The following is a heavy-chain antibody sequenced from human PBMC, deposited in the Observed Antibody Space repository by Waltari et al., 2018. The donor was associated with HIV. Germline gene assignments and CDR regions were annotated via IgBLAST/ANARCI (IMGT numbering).Heavy chain of an antibody. D-gene: IGHD3-22*01. CDR2: LSYDGRNK. CDR1: GFTFSSEG. Sequence: QVQLVASGGGVVQPGRSLILSCAASGFTFSSEGMPWVRKAPVKGLEWVAVLSYDGRNKDHADSVKGLFTSSRDNSNNTRYLQMNSLRAEDTAVYYCAKNNYYDSSGYIPGYWGQGTLVTVAS. V-gene: IGHV3-30*18. CDR3: AKNNYYDSSGYIPGY. J-gene: IGHJ4*02.